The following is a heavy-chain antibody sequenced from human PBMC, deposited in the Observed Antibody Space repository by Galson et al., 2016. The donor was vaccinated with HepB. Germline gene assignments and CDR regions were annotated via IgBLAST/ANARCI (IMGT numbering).Heavy chain of an antibody. J-gene: IGHJ4*02. V-gene: IGHV4-4*07. Sequence: LSLTCIVSNESISSYYWSWIRQSAGEGLEWIGRIHTSGSTHYNPSLKSRVTMSIDTSKNQISLKVTSVTVADTGVYYCAREGLYSGCDYWGRGTLVTVSS. D-gene: IGHD5-12*01. CDR2: IHTSGST. CDR1: NESISSYY. CDR3: AREGLYSGCDY.